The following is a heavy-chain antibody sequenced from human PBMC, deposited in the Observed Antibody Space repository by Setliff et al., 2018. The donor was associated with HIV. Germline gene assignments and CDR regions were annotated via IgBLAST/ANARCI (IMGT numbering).Heavy chain of an antibody. CDR3: ARRGRIAVAGGFDY. CDR1: GGSISSYY. D-gene: IGHD6-19*01. V-gene: IGHV4-4*09. CDR2: IYTSGST. J-gene: IGHJ4*02. Sequence: SETLSLTCTVSGGSISSYYWSRIRQPPGKGLEWIGYIYTSGSTNYNPSLKSRVTISLDTSKNQFSLKLSSVTAADTAVYYCARRGRIAVAGGFDYWGQGTLVTVSS.